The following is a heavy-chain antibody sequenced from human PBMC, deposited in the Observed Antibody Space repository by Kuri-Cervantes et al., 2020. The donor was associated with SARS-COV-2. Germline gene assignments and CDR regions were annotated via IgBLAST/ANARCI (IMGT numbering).Heavy chain of an antibody. Sequence: ASVKVSCKASGYTFTRYYMHWVRQAPGQGLEWMGWINPNSGGTNYAQKFQGRVTMTRDTSISTAYMELSRLRSDDTAVYYCASAASDYDSSGYQYHYYYYMDVWGKGTTVTVSS. J-gene: IGHJ6*03. V-gene: IGHV1-2*02. CDR3: ASAASDYDSSGYQYHYYYYMDV. CDR1: GYTFTRYY. CDR2: INPNSGGT. D-gene: IGHD3-22*01.